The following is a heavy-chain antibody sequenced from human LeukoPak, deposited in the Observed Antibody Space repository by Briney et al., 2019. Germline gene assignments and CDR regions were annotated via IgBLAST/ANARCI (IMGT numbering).Heavy chain of an antibody. CDR2: IIGSGSST. CDR1: GFTFSSYG. V-gene: IGHV3-23*01. D-gene: IGHD3-22*01. CDR3: ARWYYYETSGLYYGSFDN. J-gene: IGHJ5*02. Sequence: GGTLRLSCAASGFTFSSYGMSWVRQAPGKGLQWVSVIIGSGSSTYYADSVKGRFTISRDNSRNTLYLQMNSLRAEDTAVYYCARWYYYETSGLYYGSFDNWGQGTLVTVSS.